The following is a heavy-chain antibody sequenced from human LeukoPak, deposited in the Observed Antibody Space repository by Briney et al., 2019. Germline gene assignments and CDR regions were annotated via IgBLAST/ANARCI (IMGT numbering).Heavy chain of an antibody. V-gene: IGHV3-23*01. Sequence: GGSLRLSCAASGFTFSSYAMSWVRQAPGKGLEWVSAISGSGGSTYYADSVKGRFTISRDNSKNTLYLQMNSLRAEDTAVYYCAKDLTYSSSWYERGDWFDPWGQGTLVTVSS. CDR1: GFTFSSYA. D-gene: IGHD6-13*01. CDR3: AKDLTYSSSWYERGDWFDP. J-gene: IGHJ5*02. CDR2: ISGSGGST.